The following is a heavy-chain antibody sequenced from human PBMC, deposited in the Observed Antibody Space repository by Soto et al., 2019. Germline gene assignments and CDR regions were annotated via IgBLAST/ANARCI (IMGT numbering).Heavy chain of an antibody. CDR2: IYRDDTT. V-gene: IGHV3-66*01. Sequence: EVQLVESGGGLVQPGGSLRLSCAASGFTVSSNYMSWVRQAPGKGLEWVSVIYRDDTTYYADSVKGRFTISRDNSKNTLFLQMKSLRAEDTAVYYGAIDPYGSGWTVEVDNWGQGTQVTVSS. J-gene: IGHJ4*02. D-gene: IGHD6-19*01. CDR1: GFTVSSNY. CDR3: AIDPYGSGWTVEVDN.